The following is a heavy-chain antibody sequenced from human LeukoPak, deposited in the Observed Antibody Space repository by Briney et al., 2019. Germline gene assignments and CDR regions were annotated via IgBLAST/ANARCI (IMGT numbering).Heavy chain of an antibody. CDR1: GFTFSSYS. V-gene: IGHV3-21*01. J-gene: IGHJ4*02. Sequence: PGGSPRLSCAASGFTFSSYSMNWVRQAPGKGLEWVSSISSSSSYIYYADSVKGRFTISRDNAKNSLYLQMNSLRAEDTAVYYCARDPVGYGDYEGGYWGQGTLVTVSS. CDR3: ARDPVGYGDYEGGY. CDR2: ISSSSSYI. D-gene: IGHD4-17*01.